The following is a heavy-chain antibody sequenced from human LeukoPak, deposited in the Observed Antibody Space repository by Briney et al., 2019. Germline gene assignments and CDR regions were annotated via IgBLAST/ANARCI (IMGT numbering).Heavy chain of an antibody. CDR1: GFTFDDYA. CDR2: ISWDGGST. V-gene: IGHV3-43D*04. J-gene: IGHJ4*02. CDR3: AKDKGYSSGWYLIDY. D-gene: IGHD6-19*01. Sequence: GGFLRLSCAASGFTFDDYAMHWVRQAPGKGLEWVSLISWDGGSTYYADSAKGRFTISRDNSKNSLYLQMNSLRAEDTALYYCAKDKGYSSGWYLIDYWGQGNLVTVSS.